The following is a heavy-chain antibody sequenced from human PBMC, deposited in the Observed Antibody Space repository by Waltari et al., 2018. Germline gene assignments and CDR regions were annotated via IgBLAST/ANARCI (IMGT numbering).Heavy chain of an antibody. V-gene: IGHV3-48*03. CDR2: IGGIGDIM. D-gene: IGHD3-10*01. J-gene: IGHJ4*02. CDR1: GFTFSSYE. CDR3: AREQFYNSGIQGSAFDY. Sequence: EVQLVESGGGLIQPGGSLRLSCAAYGFTFSSYEVNWVRQAPGEGLEGFSYIGGIGDIMFFADSVRGRFTISRDNAKNSLYLQMNSLRVEDTAVYYCAREQFYNSGIQGSAFDYWGQGTLVTVSS.